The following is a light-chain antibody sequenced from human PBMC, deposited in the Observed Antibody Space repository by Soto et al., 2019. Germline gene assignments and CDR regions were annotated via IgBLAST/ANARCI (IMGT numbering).Light chain of an antibody. Sequence: QSALTQPPSASGSPGQSVAISCTGTSSDVGGYNYFSWYQQHPGKAPKLMIYEVNKRPSGVPDRFYVSKSGNTASLTVSVLQAEDEADYYCSSYAGSRNVFGTVTKLTVL. CDR2: EVN. CDR3: SSYAGSRNV. V-gene: IGLV2-8*01. J-gene: IGLJ1*01. CDR1: SSDVGGYNY.